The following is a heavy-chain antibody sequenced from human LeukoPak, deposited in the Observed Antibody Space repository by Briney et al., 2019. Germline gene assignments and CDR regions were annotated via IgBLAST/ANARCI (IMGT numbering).Heavy chain of an antibody. CDR1: GFTFSSYG. V-gene: IGHV3-30*18. CDR2: ILYDGSSK. D-gene: IGHD2-21*02. Sequence: GGSLRLSCAASGFTFSSYGMQWVRLAPGKGLEWVAIILYDGSSKFYPDSLKGRFTISRDNSKNTLYLQMNSLRAEDTAVYYCVKSDIGDWGYYFDHWGQGTRVTVSS. J-gene: IGHJ4*02. CDR3: VKSDIGDWGYYFDH.